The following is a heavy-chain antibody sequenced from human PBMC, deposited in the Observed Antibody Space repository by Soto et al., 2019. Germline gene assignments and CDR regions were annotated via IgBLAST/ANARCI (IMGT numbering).Heavy chain of an antibody. J-gene: IGHJ4*02. CDR3: ASGWFGEFVYYFDY. V-gene: IGHV1-18*01. CDR2: ISVYNGNT. CDR1: GYTFTSYG. Sequence: ASVKVSCKASGYTFTSYGISWVRQAPGQGLEWMGWISVYNGNTNYAQKIQGRVTMNTDTSTSTAYMELRSLRSDDTAVYYCASGWFGEFVYYFDYWGQGTLVTVSS. D-gene: IGHD3-10*01.